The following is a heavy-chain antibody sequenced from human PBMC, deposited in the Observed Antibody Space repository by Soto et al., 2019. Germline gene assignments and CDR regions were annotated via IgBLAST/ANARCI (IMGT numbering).Heavy chain of an antibody. V-gene: IGHV3-13*01. CDR3: ARANGGLYYFDY. Sequence: GGALRLFCVTSGFTLSSYAMHLVRQATVKVLEWVSAIGTAGDTYYPGSVKGRFTISRENAKNSLYLQMNSLRAGDTAVYYCARANGGLYYFDYWGQGTLVTVSS. J-gene: IGHJ4*02. D-gene: IGHD4-17*01. CDR1: GFTLSSYA. CDR2: IGTAGDT.